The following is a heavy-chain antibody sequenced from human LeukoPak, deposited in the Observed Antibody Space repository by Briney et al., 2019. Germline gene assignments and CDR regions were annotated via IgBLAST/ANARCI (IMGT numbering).Heavy chain of an antibody. CDR2: INHSGST. J-gene: IGHJ4*02. Sequence: PSETLSLTCTVSGGSISGYYWSWIRQPQEKGLEWIGEINHSGSTNYNPSLKSRVTISVDTSKNQFSLKLSSVTAADTAVYYCARIVFAAFDYWGQGTLVTVSS. CDR3: ARIVFAAFDY. V-gene: IGHV4-34*01. CDR1: GGSISGYY. D-gene: IGHD3-3*01.